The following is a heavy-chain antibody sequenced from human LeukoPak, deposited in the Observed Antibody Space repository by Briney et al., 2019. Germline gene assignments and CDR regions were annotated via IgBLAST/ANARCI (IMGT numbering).Heavy chain of an antibody. CDR3: ARAPSVSGDWFDP. V-gene: IGHV3-23*01. J-gene: IGHJ5*02. Sequence: GGSLRLSCAVSGFAFGSEAMSWVRQSPARGLEWVASISPGGGTTYYADYVKGRFTISRDNSKNSLFVQMNSLRAEDTAVYYCARAPSVSGDWFDPWGQGTLVTVSS. D-gene: IGHD3-22*01. CDR2: ISPGGGTT. CDR1: GFAFGSEA.